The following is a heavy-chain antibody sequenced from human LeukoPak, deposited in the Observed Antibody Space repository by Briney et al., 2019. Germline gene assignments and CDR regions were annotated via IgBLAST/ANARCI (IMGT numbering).Heavy chain of an antibody. CDR2: ISSNGGST. J-gene: IGHJ4*02. Sequence: QPGGSLRLSCAASGFTFSGYAMHWVRQAPGKGLEYVSAISSNGGSTYYANSVKGRFTISRDNSKNTLYLQMGSLRAEDMAVYYCARGGAAGLPFDYWGQETLVTVSS. D-gene: IGHD6-13*01. CDR1: GFTFSGYA. CDR3: ARGGAAGLPFDY. V-gene: IGHV3-64*01.